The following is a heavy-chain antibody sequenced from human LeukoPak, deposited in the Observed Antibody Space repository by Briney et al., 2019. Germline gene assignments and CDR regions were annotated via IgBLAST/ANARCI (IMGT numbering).Heavy chain of an antibody. CDR1: RGTFSSYA. CDR2: IIPIFGTA. J-gene: IGHJ4*02. CDR3: AITHFAGLVYYFDY. V-gene: IGHV1-69*01. D-gene: IGHD6-6*01. Sequence: ASVKVSCKASRGTFSSYAINWARQAPGQGLEWMGGIIPIFGTANYAQKFQGRVTITADESTSTAYMELSSLRSEDTAVYYCAITHFAGLVYYFDYWGQGTLVTVSS.